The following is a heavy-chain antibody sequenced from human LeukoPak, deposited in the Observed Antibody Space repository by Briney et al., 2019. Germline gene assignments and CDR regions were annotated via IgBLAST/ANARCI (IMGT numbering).Heavy chain of an antibody. CDR2: MNPNSGNT. V-gene: IGHV1-8*02. CDR1: GYTFTGYY. J-gene: IGHJ5*02. D-gene: IGHD6-13*01. Sequence: EASVKVSCKASGYTFTGYYMHWVRQATGQGLEWMGWMNPNSGNTGYAQKFQGRVTMTRNTSISTAYMELSSLRFEDTAVYYCARLSSSSDWFDPWGQGTLVTVSS. CDR3: ARLSSSSDWFDP.